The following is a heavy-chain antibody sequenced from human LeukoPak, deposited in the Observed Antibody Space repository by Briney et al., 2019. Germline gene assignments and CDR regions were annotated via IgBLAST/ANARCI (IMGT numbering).Heavy chain of an antibody. CDR3: AIYDSSGYYNY. Sequence: PGWSLRLSCAASGFTVSSNDMSWVRQAPGKGLEWVSVIYSGGRTFYADSVKGRFTISRDNSKNTLYLQMNSLRAEDTAVYYCAIYDSSGYYNYWGQGTLVTVSS. V-gene: IGHV3-53*01. CDR2: IYSGGRT. CDR1: GFTVSSND. J-gene: IGHJ4*02. D-gene: IGHD3-22*01.